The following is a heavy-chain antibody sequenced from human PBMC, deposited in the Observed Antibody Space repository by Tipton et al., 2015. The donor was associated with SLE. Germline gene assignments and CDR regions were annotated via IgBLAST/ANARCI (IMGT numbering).Heavy chain of an antibody. CDR2: IVPLFGTT. D-gene: IGHD2-2*01. CDR3: SAASSPRDYYMDV. V-gene: IGHV1-69*06. Sequence: LVQSGPEVKKPGSSVRVSCKTSGGTFTNYAFNWVRQAPGQGLEWVGKIVPLFGTTDYAPNFQGRVTFTADKSTKTAYMEVSSLTSADSAVYYCSAASSPRDYYMDVWGKGTAVSVSS. CDR1: GGTFTNYA. J-gene: IGHJ6*03.